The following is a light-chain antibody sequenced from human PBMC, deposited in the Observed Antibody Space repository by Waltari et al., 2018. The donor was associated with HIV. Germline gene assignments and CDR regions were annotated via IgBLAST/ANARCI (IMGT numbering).Light chain of an antibody. CDR1: SSNIGNNY. Sequence: QSVLTQPPSVSAAPGQKVTISCSGSSSNIGNNYVSWYQQLPGTAPKPLMYDTTRRPSGIPARFSGAKSGTSAPLGITGLQTGDEADYYCGTWDSSLSAVVFGGGTKLTVL. CDR3: GTWDSSLSAVV. CDR2: DTT. J-gene: IGLJ2*01. V-gene: IGLV1-51*01.